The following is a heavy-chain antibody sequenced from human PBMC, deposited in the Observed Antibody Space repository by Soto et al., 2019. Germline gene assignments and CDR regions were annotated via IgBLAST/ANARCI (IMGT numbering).Heavy chain of an antibody. CDR2: ITTTGRNT. J-gene: IGHJ5*02. D-gene: IGHD6-13*01. CDR1: GFTFISYG. CDR3: ERGAAAAGTDWFEA. V-gene: IGHV3-23*01. Sequence: EMQLLESGGGLVQPGGSLRLSCAASGFTFISYGMTWVRQAPGKGLEWVSGITTTGRNTYYAESVKGRFTISRGNSKNVVYLQMNSMRDEDTAVYYCERGAAAAGTDWFEAWSKGTLVIVSS.